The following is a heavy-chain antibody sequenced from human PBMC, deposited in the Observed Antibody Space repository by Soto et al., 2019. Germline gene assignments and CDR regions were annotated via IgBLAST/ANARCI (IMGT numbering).Heavy chain of an antibody. J-gene: IGHJ6*02. V-gene: IGHV4-30-4*01. CDR1: GGSISSGDYY. Sequence: SETLSLTCTVSGGSISSGDYYWSWIRQPPGKGLEWIGYIYYSGSTSYYASLESRTSISADPSNNQFSLKLHSLTAADTAVYFCGTMPIVVEPAHRDGWGPGTRVTVAS. CDR2: IYYSGST. D-gene: IGHD2-2*01. CDR3: GTMPIVVEPAHRDG.